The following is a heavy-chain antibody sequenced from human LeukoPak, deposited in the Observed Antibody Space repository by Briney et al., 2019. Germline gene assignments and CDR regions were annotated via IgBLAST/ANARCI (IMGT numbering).Heavy chain of an antibody. D-gene: IGHD2-2*01. Sequence: GASVKVSCKASGYTFTGYYMHWVRQAPGQGLEWMGRINPNSGGTNYAQKFQGRVTMTRDTSISTAYMELSSLRSDDTAVYYCARVALVVFMPFDYWGQGTLVTVSS. CDR2: INPNSGGT. CDR1: GYTFTGYY. J-gene: IGHJ4*02. V-gene: IGHV1-2*06. CDR3: ARVALVVFMPFDY.